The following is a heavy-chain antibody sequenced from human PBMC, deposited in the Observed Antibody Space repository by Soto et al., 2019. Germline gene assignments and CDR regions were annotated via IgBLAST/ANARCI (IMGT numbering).Heavy chain of an antibody. V-gene: IGHV4-30-4*01. CDR2: IYYSGST. D-gene: IGHD5-12*01. CDR1: GGSISSGDYY. J-gene: IGHJ4*02. CDR3: ARDSSGYEGGPLKKLDY. Sequence: QVQLQESGPGLVKPSQTLSLTCTVSGGSISSGDYYWSWIRQPPGKGLEWIGYIYYSGSTYYNPSLKSRVTISVDTSKNQFSLKLSSVTAADTAVYYCARDSSGYEGGPLKKLDYWGQGTLVTVSS.